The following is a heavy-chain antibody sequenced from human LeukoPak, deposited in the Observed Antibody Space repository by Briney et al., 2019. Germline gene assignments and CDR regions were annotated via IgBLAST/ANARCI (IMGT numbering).Heavy chain of an antibody. CDR1: GFTFSSYA. D-gene: IGHD1-26*01. J-gene: IGHJ4*02. CDR3: VKDSRRRWELLGTLDY. CDR2: ISSNGGNT. V-gene: IGHV3-64D*06. Sequence: PGGSLRLSCSASGFTFSSYAMHWVRQAPGKGLEYVSAISSNGGNTYYADSVKGRFTISRDNSKNTLYLQMSSLRAEDTAVYYYVKDSRRRWELLGTLDYWGQGTLVTVSS.